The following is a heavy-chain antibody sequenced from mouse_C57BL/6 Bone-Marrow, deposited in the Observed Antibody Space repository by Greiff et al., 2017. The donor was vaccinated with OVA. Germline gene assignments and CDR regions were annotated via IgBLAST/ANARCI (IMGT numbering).Heavy chain of an antibody. CDR3: ARGGVYYYGSSYHFDY. D-gene: IGHD1-1*01. Sequence: VQLQQSGAELVKPGASVKISCKASGYTFTDYYINWVKQRPGQGLEWIGKIGPGSGSTYYNEKFKGKATLTADKSSSTAYMQLSSLTSEDSAVYFCARGGVYYYGSSYHFDYWGQGTTLTVSS. J-gene: IGHJ2*01. V-gene: IGHV1-77*01. CDR1: GYTFTDYY. CDR2: IGPGSGST.